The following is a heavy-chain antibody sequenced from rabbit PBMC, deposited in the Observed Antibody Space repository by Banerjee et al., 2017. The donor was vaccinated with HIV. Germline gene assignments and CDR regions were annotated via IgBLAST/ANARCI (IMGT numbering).Heavy chain of an antibody. D-gene: IGHD1-1*01. CDR2: IYAGSSGNT. Sequence: QEQLEESGGDLVKPEGSLTLTCTASGFSFSSSYWICWVRQAPGKGLEWIACIYAGSSGNTVYATWAKGRLTISKTSWTTVTLQMTSLTAADTATYFCARDLTGVIGWNFNLWGQGTLVTVS. V-gene: IGHV1S45*01. CDR1: GFSFSSSYW. J-gene: IGHJ4*01. CDR3: ARDLTGVIGWNFNL.